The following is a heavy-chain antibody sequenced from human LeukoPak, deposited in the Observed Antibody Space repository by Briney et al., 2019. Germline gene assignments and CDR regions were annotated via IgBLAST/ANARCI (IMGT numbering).Heavy chain of an antibody. V-gene: IGHV4-59*02. CDR2: ISHSGNT. Sequence: SETLSLTCTVSGGAVNSYYWSWIRQTPGRGLEWIGYISHSGNTDYAPSLKSRVTMSLDTSKNQFSLKLSSVTAADTAVYYCASQYRAGDSSGWYVDWFDPWGQGTLVTVSS. CDR3: ASQYRAGDSSGWYVDWFDP. CDR1: GGAVNSYY. D-gene: IGHD6-19*01. J-gene: IGHJ5*02.